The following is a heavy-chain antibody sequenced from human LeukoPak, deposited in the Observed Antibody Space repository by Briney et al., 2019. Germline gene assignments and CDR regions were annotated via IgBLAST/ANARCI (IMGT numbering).Heavy chain of an antibody. D-gene: IGHD2-15*01. V-gene: IGHV3-53*01. CDR3: ARGRAEAANDY. CDR1: GFTVSSNY. CDR2: IYSGGAT. J-gene: IGHJ4*02. Sequence: PGGSLRLSCAASGFTVSSNYMNWVRQAPGKGLEWVSVIYSGGATYYADSVKGRFTISRDSSKNTLYLQMNSLRAEDTAMYYCARGRAEAANDYWGQGTLVSVSS.